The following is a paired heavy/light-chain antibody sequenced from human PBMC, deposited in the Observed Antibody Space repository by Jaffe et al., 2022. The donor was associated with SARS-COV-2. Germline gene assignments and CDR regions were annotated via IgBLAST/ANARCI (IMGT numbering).Light chain of an antibody. Sequence: DIQMTQSPSSLSASVGDRVTITCRASQTIFTYLNWYQQKPGRAPNLLIYAATTLHSGVPSRFSGSGSGTDFTLTISSLQPEDFATYYCQQSYLAPRTFGQGTKVEIK. CDR1: QTIFTY. J-gene: IGKJ2*01. CDR3: QQSYLAPRT. V-gene: IGKV1-39*01. CDR2: AAT.
Heavy chain of an antibody. D-gene: IGHD4-17*01. Sequence: QVQLQQWGAGLLKPSETLSLTCAVYGGSSGGYYWSWIRQSPGRGLEWIGEINHRGSTSLNPSLKSRVTISIDTSKNQFSLMLNSVTAADTAVYYCARGETAPFAVSRAYYYYYGMDVWDQGTTVTVSS. V-gene: IGHV4-34*02. CDR2: INHRGST. CDR3: ARGETAPFAVSRAYYYYYGMDV. CDR1: GGSSGGYY. J-gene: IGHJ6*02.